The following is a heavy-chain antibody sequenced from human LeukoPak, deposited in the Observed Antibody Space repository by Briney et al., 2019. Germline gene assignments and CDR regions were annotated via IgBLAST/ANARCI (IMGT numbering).Heavy chain of an antibody. J-gene: IGHJ4*02. D-gene: IGHD3-9*01. CDR2: IYYSGST. Sequence: SETLSLTCTVSGGSISSYYWSWIRQHPGKGLEWIGYIYYSGSTYYNPSLKSRVTISVDTSKNQFSLKLSSVTAADTAVYYCAREEGNAGYYDYWGQGTLVTVSS. CDR1: GGSISSYY. CDR3: AREEGNAGYYDY. V-gene: IGHV4-59*06.